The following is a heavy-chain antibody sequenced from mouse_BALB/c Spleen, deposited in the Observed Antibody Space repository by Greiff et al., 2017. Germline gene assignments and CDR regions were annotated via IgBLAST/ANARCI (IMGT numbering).Heavy chain of an antibody. CDR2: IWAGGST. Sequence: VMLVESGPGLVAPSQSLSITCTVSGFSLTSYGVHWVRQPPGKGLEWLGVIWAGGSTNYNSALMSRLSISKDNSKSQVFLKMNSLQTDDTAMYYCARDGFYYGYDGFAYWGQGTLVTVSA. CDR3: ARDGFYYGYDGFAY. D-gene: IGHD2-2*01. V-gene: IGHV2-9*02. CDR1: GFSLTSYG. J-gene: IGHJ3*01.